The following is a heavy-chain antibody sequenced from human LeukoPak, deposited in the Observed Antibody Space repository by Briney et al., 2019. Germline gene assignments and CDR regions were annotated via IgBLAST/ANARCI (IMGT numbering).Heavy chain of an antibody. Sequence: GGSLRLSCAASGFTFSDYYMSWIRQAPGKGLEWVSYISSSGSTIYYADSVKGRFTISRDNAKNSLYLQMNSLRAEDTAVYYCARSYIRDWLFFNWFDPWGQGTLVTVSS. CDR2: ISSSGSTI. CDR3: ARSYIRDWLFFNWFDP. CDR1: GFTFSDYY. D-gene: IGHD3/OR15-3a*01. J-gene: IGHJ5*02. V-gene: IGHV3-11*04.